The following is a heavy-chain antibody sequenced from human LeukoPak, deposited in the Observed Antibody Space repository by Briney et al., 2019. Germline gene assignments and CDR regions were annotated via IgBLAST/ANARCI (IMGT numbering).Heavy chain of an antibody. CDR1: GASISSIPDY. D-gene: IGHD1-26*01. V-gene: IGHV4-39*01. CDR3: ARHYRELVGDFYY. J-gene: IGHJ4*02. CDR2: IYYSGSA. Sequence: SETLSLTCTVSGASISSIPDYWGWLRQPPGKGLEWIASIYYSGSAYYHPSLKSQVIVSVDTSKYQFSLNLSSVTAADTAVYYCARHYRELVGDFYYWGQGNLGTVAS.